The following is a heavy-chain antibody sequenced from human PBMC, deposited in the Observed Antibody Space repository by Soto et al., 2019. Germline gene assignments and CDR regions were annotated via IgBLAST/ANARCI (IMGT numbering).Heavy chain of an antibody. D-gene: IGHD2-15*01. J-gene: IGHJ6*02. CDR2: MFYSGLT. CDR1: GYSVSSSDYY. V-gene: IGHV4-39*01. CDR3: APLTVSLSGPYGIHV. Sequence: SETLSLTCSVSGYSVSSSDYYWAWIRQPPGKGLEWIGSMFYSGLTYYNPSLKSRVTLSVDTSKNHFSVRLNSVTAADTAVYYCAPLTVSLSGPYGIHVWGQGTTVNVS.